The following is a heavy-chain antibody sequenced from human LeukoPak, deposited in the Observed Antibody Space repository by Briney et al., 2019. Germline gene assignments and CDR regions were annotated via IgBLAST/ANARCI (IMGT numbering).Heavy chain of an antibody. D-gene: IGHD3-22*01. Sequence: GGSLRLSCAASGFTFSDYYMSWIRQAPGKGLEWVSYISSSGSTIYYADSVKGRFTISRDNAKNSLYLQMNSLRAEDTAVYYCARELRIVVVLGRGDAFDIWGQGTMVTVSS. CDR3: ARELRIVVVLGRGDAFDI. J-gene: IGHJ3*02. CDR2: ISSSGSTI. V-gene: IGHV3-11*01. CDR1: GFTFSDYY.